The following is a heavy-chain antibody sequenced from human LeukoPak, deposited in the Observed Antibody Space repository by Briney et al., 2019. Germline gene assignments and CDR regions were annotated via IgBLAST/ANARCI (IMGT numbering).Heavy chain of an antibody. V-gene: IGHV1-18*01. CDR1: GYTFTSYS. D-gene: IGHD4-11*01. J-gene: IGHJ5*02. CDR2: ISAYNDNT. CDR3: ARVRSSLTTVTINWFDP. Sequence: ASVKVSCKASGYTFTSYSISWVRQAPGQGLEWMGWISAYNDNTNYAQRLQGRVTMTTDTSTTTAYMELRSLTSDDTAMYYCARVRSSLTTVTINWFDPWGQGTLVTVSS.